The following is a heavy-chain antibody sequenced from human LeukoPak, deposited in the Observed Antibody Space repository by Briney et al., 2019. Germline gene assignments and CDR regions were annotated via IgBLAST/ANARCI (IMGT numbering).Heavy chain of an antibody. Sequence: PSETLSLTCTVSGGSINGCYWSWFRQPPGKGLEWFGWIHSSGSTEDNPSLKSRVTMSTDTSKNQISLKLYSVTAADTAVYYCVREGYDSSGYYLDSWGQGTLVTVSS. V-gene: IGHV4-59*01. D-gene: IGHD3-22*01. CDR2: IHSSGST. J-gene: IGHJ4*02. CDR1: GGSINGCY. CDR3: VREGYDSSGYYLDS.